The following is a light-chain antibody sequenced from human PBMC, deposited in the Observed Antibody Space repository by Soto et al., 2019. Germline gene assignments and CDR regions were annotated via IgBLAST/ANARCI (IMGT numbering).Light chain of an antibody. CDR2: WAS. Sequence: DIVMTQSPDSLAVSLGERATFNCKSSQSVLYSPNNKNYLAWYQQKPGQPPKLLIYWASTRESWVPDRFSGSGSGTDFTLTTSSLQAEDVAVYYCQQYYSTPWTFGQGTKVEI. V-gene: IGKV4-1*01. J-gene: IGKJ1*01. CDR3: QQYYSTPWT. CDR1: QSVLYSPNNKNY.